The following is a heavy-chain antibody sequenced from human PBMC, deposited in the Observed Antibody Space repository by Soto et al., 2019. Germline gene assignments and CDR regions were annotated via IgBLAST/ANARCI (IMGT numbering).Heavy chain of an antibody. CDR3: AARTGLRYFDWNSAGYAFQV. D-gene: IGHD3-9*01. Sequence: ASVKISCTASCYTFTRSGISWVRLARGQRLEWIGWIVAGSGDTNYAQNFQERVTVTTDKSTSTVYMEMRNLRSEDTAVYYCAARTGLRYFDWNSAGYAFQVWGQGTVVTVSS. V-gene: IGHV1-58*02. J-gene: IGHJ3*01. CDR2: IVAGSGDT. CDR1: CYTFTRSG.